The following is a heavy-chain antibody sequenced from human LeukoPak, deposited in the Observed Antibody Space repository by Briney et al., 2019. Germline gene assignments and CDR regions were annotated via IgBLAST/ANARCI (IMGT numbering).Heavy chain of an antibody. Sequence: GRSLRLSCAASGFTFSSYAMHWVRQAPGKGLEWVAVISYDGSNKYYADSVKGRFTISRDNSKNTLYLQMNSLRAEDTAVYYCARDGATQWLAQEALYFDYWGQGTLVTVSS. J-gene: IGHJ4*02. CDR1: GFTFSSYA. CDR3: ARDGATQWLAQEALYFDY. D-gene: IGHD6-19*01. CDR2: ISYDGSNK. V-gene: IGHV3-30*04.